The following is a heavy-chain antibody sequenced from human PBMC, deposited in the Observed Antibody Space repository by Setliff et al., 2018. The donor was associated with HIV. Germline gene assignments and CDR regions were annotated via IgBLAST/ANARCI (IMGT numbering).Heavy chain of an antibody. Sequence: GESLKISCSASGFLFNRYSLNWVRQVPGRGPEWVASISNSSRYYWVKARYGDSVRGRFTISGDYAKNSVYPQMNSLRVEDSAVYYCAREVLRGGDDAFGLWGRGTVVTVSS. CDR1: GFLFNRYS. J-gene: IGHJ3*01. CDR3: AREVLRGGDDAFGL. V-gene: IGHV3-21*01. D-gene: IGHD3-10*01. CDR2: ISNSSRYY.